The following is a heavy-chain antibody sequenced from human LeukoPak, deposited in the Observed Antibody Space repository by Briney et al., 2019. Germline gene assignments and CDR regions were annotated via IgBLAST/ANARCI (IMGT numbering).Heavy chain of an antibody. Sequence: GRSLRPSCAASGFTFDDYAMHWVRHAPGKGLEWVSGISWNNGSIGYADSVKGRFTISRDNAKNSLYLQMNSLRAEDTALYYCAKVRTMIGPYDAFDIWGQGTMVTVSS. CDR2: ISWNNGSI. V-gene: IGHV3-9*01. CDR3: AKVRTMIGPYDAFDI. D-gene: IGHD3-22*01. J-gene: IGHJ3*02. CDR1: GFTFDDYA.